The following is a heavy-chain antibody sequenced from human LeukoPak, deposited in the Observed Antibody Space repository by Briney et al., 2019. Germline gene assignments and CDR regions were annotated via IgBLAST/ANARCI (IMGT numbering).Heavy chain of an antibody. Sequence: PGGSLRLSCAASGFTFSSYAMSWVRQVPGKGLEWVSAISGSGGSTYYADSVKGRFTISRDNSKNTLYLQMNSLRAEDTAVYYCARVPYIAAAAKGGYFDYWGQGTLVTVSS. CDR2: ISGSGGST. D-gene: IGHD6-13*01. CDR1: GFTFSSYA. V-gene: IGHV3-23*01. CDR3: ARVPYIAAAAKGGYFDY. J-gene: IGHJ4*02.